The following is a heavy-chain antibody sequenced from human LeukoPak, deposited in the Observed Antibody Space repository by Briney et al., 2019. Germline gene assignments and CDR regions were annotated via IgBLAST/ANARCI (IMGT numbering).Heavy chain of an antibody. V-gene: IGHV3-49*04. Sequence: GGSLRLSCRGSGFTFGDHAMSWVRQAPGKGLEWVGFIRRKAYRGTTEYAASVKGRFTISRDDSASIAYLQMNSLKTEDTAVYYCARGPIQLWIHNAMDVWGQGTTVTVSS. CDR1: GFTFGDHA. CDR2: IRRKAYRGTT. J-gene: IGHJ6*02. CDR3: ARGPIQLWIHNAMDV. D-gene: IGHD5-18*01.